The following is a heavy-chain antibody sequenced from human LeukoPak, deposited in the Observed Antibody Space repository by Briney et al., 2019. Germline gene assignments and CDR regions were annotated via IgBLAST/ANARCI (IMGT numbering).Heavy chain of an antibody. J-gene: IGHJ4*02. Sequence: AGGSLRLSCAASGFTFSSYAINWVRQAPGKVLEWVSGISGTGGSTHYADSVKGRFTISRDNSKNTLYLQMNSLRAEDTAVYYCLGSGYSSSWGQGTLVTVSS. CDR2: ISGTGGST. CDR1: GFTFSSYA. V-gene: IGHV3-23*01. D-gene: IGHD6-6*01. CDR3: LGSGYSSS.